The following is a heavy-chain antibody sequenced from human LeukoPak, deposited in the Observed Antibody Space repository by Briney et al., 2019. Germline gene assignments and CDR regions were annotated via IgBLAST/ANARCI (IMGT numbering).Heavy chain of an antibody. V-gene: IGHV4-59*01. CDR1: GGSISSYY. CDR2: IYYSGST. D-gene: IGHD4-17*01. CDR3: ARGRYYGDSIQCYYYYYMDV. Sequence: PSETLSLTCTVSGGSISSYYWSWIRQPPGKGLEWIGYIYYSGSTNHNPSLKSRVTISVDTSKNQFSLKLSSVTAADTAVYYCARGRYYGDSIQCYYYYYMDVWGKGTTVTVSS. J-gene: IGHJ6*03.